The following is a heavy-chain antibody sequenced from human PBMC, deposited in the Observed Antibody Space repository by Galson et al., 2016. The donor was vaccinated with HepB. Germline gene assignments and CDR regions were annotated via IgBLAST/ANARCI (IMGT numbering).Heavy chain of an antibody. CDR3: AREGGTSGTYRYSFDY. D-gene: IGHD1-26*01. CDR1: GFSFSNYG. J-gene: IGHJ4*02. CDR2: VSSGGTTQ. V-gene: IGHV3-30*03. Sequence: SLRLSCAASGFSFSNYGMHWVRQAPGKGLEWVAVVSSGGTTQYYADSVKGRFTIPRYNSKSTLYLQMDSLRMDATAVYYCAREGGTSGTYRYSFDYWGQGTLVTVSS.